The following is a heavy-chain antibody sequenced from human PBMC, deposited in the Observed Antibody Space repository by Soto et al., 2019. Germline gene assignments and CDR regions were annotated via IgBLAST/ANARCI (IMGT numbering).Heavy chain of an antibody. CDR3: TRTMAVAVWFDP. J-gene: IGHJ5*02. Sequence: SQSLSLTCAISGDSVSSDSAAWKWIRQSPSRGLEWLGRTYYRSKWYNDYAVSVKSRITINPDTPKNLFSLQLNSVTPEDTAVYYCTRTMAVAVWFDPWGQGXLVTVYS. CDR2: TYYRSKWYN. CDR1: GDSVSSDSAA. D-gene: IGHD6-19*01. V-gene: IGHV6-1*01.